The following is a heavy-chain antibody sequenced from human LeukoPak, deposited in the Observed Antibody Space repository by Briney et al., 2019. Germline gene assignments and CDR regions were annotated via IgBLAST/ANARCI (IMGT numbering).Heavy chain of an antibody. Sequence: SETLSLTCTVSGGSISSYYWSWIRQPPGKGLEWIGYIYYSGSTNYNPSLKSRVTISVDTSKNQFSLKLSSVTAADTAVYYCARASYFDWLSGSSYYYYGMDVWGQGTTVTVSS. CDR2: IYYSGST. V-gene: IGHV4-59*01. J-gene: IGHJ6*02. CDR1: GGSISSYY. CDR3: ARASYFDWLSGSSYYYYGMDV. D-gene: IGHD3-9*01.